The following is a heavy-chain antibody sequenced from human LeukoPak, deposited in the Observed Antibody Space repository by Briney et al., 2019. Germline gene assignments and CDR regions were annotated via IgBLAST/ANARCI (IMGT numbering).Heavy chain of an antibody. CDR1: GFTFSSYS. D-gene: IGHD2-2*02. CDR2: IRYDGSNK. Sequence: GGSLRLSCAASGFTFSSYSMNWVRQAPGKGLEWVAFIRYDGSNKYYADSVKGRFTISRDNSKNTLYLQMNSLRAEDTAVYYCAEEEDCSSTSCYKGHAFDIWGQGTMVTVSS. CDR3: AEEEDCSSTSCYKGHAFDI. V-gene: IGHV3-30*02. J-gene: IGHJ3*02.